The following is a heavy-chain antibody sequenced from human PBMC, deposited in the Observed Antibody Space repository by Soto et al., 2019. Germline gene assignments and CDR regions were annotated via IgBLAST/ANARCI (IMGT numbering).Heavy chain of an antibody. CDR1: GGSFSGYY. CDR3: ARHIARAGTDFDY. J-gene: IGHJ4*02. V-gene: IGHV4-34*01. Sequence: PSETLSLTCAVYGGSFSGYYWSWIRQPPGKGLEWIGEINHSGSTNYNPSLKSRVTVSVDTSKNQFSLKLSSVTAADTAVYYCARHIARAGTDFDYWGQRTLLTVSS. D-gene: IGHD6-19*01. CDR2: INHSGST.